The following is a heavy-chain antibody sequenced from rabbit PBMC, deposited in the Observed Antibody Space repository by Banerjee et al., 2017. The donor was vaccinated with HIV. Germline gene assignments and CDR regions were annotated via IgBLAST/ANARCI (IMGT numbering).Heavy chain of an antibody. CDR1: GFTISSSYY. J-gene: IGHJ3*01. V-gene: IGHV1S45*01. CDR2: IYAGGSGST. CDR3: ARGDAGSSWGLDL. Sequence: EGSLTLTCTASGFTISSSYYICWVRQAPGKGLEWIACIYAGGSGSTWYASWAKGRFTISKTSSTTVDLKMTSLTAADTATYFCARGDAGSSWGLDLWGPGTLVTVS. D-gene: IGHD4-2*01.